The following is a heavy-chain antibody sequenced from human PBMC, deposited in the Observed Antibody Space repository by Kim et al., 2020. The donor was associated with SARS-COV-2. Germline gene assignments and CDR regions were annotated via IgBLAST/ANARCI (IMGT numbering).Heavy chain of an antibody. J-gene: IGHJ4*02. D-gene: IGHD2-15*01. CDR3: AKDGSYCSGGSCPPGY. V-gene: IGHV3-30*18. CDR2: ISYDGSNK. CDR1: GFTFSSYG. Sequence: GGSLRLSCAASGFTFSSYGMHWVRQAPGKGLEWVAVISYDGSNKYYADSVKGRFTISRDNSKNTLYLQMNSLRAEDTAVYYCAKDGSYCSGGSCPPGYWGQGTLVTVSS.